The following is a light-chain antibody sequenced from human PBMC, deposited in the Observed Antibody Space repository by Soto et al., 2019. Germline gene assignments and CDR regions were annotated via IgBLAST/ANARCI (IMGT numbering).Light chain of an antibody. V-gene: IGKV1-39*01. CDR1: QSISSY. J-gene: IGKJ3*01. CDR2: AAS. CDR3: QQSYSTPQT. Sequence: DIQMTQSPSSLSASVGDRVTITCRASQSISSYLNWYQQKPGKAPKLLIYAASSLHSGVASRFSGSGSGTDFTLTISRLQHEDFAAYYCQQSYSTPQTFGPGTKMDIK.